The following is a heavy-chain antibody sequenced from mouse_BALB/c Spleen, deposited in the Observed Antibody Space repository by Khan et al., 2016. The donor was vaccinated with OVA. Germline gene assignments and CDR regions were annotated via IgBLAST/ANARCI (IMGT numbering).Heavy chain of an antibody. CDR1: GYTFTSYW. CDR2: INPSTGYT. J-gene: IGHJ4*01. CDR3: ARDGNYEGAMDY. Sequence: QVQLKESGAELAKPGASVKMSCKASGYTFTSYWMHWVKQRPGQGLEWIGYINPSTGYTEYNPKFKDKATLTADKSSSTAYMQLSSLTSEDTAIYYCARDGNYEGAMDYWGQGTSVTVSS. D-gene: IGHD2-1*01. V-gene: IGHV1-7*01.